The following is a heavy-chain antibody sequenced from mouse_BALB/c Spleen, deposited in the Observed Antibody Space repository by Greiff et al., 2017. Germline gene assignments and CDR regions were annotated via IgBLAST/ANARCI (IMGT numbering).Heavy chain of an antibody. Sequence: QVQLQQSGPELVRPGVSVKISCKGSGYTFTDYAMHWVKQSHAKSLEWIGVISTYYGNTNYNQKFKGKATMTVDKSSSTAYMELARLTSEDSAIYYCAREDYYGSSFWFAYWGQGTLVTVSA. J-gene: IGHJ3*01. V-gene: IGHV1-67*01. CDR3: AREDYYGSSFWFAY. CDR2: ISTYYGNT. D-gene: IGHD1-1*01. CDR1: GYTFTDYA.